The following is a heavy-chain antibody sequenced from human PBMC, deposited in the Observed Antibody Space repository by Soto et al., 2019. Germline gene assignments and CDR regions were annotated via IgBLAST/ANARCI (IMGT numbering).Heavy chain of an antibody. CDR1: GYTFTGYY. V-gene: IGHV1-2*02. CDR3: ARDLAVVVAATPPRGMDV. D-gene: IGHD2-15*01. Sequence: ASVKVSCKASGYTFTGYYMHWVRQAPGQGLEWMGWINPNSGGTNYAQKFQGRVTMTRDTSISTAYMELSRPRSDDTAVYYCARDLAVVVAATPPRGMDVWGQGTTVTVSS. J-gene: IGHJ6*02. CDR2: INPNSGGT.